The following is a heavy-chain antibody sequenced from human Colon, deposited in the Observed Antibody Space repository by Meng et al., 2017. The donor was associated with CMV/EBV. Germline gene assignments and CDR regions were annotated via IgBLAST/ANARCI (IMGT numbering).Heavy chain of an antibody. CDR1: GDTFIDFG. CDR3: ATELSRGGY. V-gene: IGHV1-18*01. J-gene: IGHJ4*02. CDR2: ISAYNGNT. Sequence: QVQVVQYGTEVKKPGDAVKVPCNASGDTFIDFGTSWVRQAPGQGLEWMGWISAYNGNTNYAPEFQGRVTLTTDTSTTTDTSTTTVYMELRSLRSDDTAIYYCATELSRGGYWGQGTLVTVSS.